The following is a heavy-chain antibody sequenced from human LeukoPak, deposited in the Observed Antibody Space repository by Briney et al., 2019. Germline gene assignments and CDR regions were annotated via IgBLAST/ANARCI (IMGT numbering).Heavy chain of an antibody. V-gene: IGHV3-53*01. D-gene: IGHD3-10*01. J-gene: IGHJ4*02. CDR3: ARRVLWFGEFVDY. CDR1: GFTVSSNY. CDR2: IYSGGST. Sequence: GGSLRLSCAASGFTVSSNYMSWVRQAPGKGLEWVSVIYSGGSTYYADSVKGRFTISRDNSKNTLYLQMNSLRPEDTAVYYCARRVLWFGEFVDYWGQGTLVIVSS.